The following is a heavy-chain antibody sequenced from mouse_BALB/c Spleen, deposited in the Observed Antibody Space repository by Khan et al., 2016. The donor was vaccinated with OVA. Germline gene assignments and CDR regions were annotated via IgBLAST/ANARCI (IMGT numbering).Heavy chain of an antibody. V-gene: IGHV1S135*01. D-gene: IGHD1-1*01. Sequence: EVQLQQSGPELMKPGTSMKISCTASGYSFTNYYIHWVKQSHGKSLEWIGYIDPFNGGTGYNQRFKGKATLNLDKSSSTAYMHLSSLTSEDSAVYYCARGGVGLRAYAIDYWGQGTSVTVSS. J-gene: IGHJ4*01. CDR2: IDPFNGGT. CDR1: GYSFTNYY. CDR3: ARGGVGLRAYAIDY.